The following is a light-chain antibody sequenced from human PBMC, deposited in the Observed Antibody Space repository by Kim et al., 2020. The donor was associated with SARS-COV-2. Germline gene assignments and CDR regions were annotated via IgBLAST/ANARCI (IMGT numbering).Light chain of an antibody. CDR1: QSISSD. Sequence: EIVMTQSPAPLSVSPGERASLSCRANQSISSDLAWYQQKPGQAPRLLVYRASTRATGIPARFSGSGSGTEFTLTISSLQSEDFAVYFCQHYSSWPLAFGGGTRVEI. CDR3: QHYSSWPLA. CDR2: RAS. V-gene: IGKV3-15*01. J-gene: IGKJ4*01.